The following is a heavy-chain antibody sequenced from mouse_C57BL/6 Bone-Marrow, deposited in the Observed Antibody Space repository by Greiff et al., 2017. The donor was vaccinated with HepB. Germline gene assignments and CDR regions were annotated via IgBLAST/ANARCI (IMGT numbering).Heavy chain of an antibody. V-gene: IGHV5-16*01. CDR1: GFTFSDYY. D-gene: IGHD1-1*01. CDR3: ARGGYYGTPAWFAY. CDR2: INYDGSST. J-gene: IGHJ3*01. Sequence: EVQLVESEGGLVQPGRSMKLSCTASGFTFSDYYMAWVRQVPEKGLEWVANINYDGSSTYYLDSLKSRFIISRDNAKNILYLQMSSLKSEDTATYYCARGGYYGTPAWFAYWGQGTLVTVSA.